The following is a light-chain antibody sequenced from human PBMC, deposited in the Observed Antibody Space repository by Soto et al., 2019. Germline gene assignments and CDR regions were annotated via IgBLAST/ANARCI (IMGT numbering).Light chain of an antibody. Sequence: EIVLTQSPATLSLSPGERATLSCWASQSVSSYLAWYQHKPGQAPRLLIYDASNRATGIPARFSGSGSGTDFTLTISSLEPEDFAVYYCQQYNNWPVTFGGGTKVEIK. J-gene: IGKJ4*01. V-gene: IGKV3-11*01. CDR2: DAS. CDR1: QSVSSY. CDR3: QQYNNWPVT.